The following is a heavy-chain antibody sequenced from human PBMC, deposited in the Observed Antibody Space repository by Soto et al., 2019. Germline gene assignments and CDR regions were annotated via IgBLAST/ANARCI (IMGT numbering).Heavy chain of an antibody. V-gene: IGHV6-1*01. CDR2: TYHRSRWYN. D-gene: IGHD6-19*01. Sequence: SRSVTGAMSGGGGSGNRAAWDWIRKSPSRGLEWLGRTYHRSRWYNDYAVSVKSRITVTPDTSKNQFSLHLNSVTPEDTAVYYCAREFPQHVSSDSYLDLSGQATLVTLSS. CDR1: GGGGSGNRAA. J-gene: IGHJ4*02. CDR3: AREFPQHVSSDSYLDL.